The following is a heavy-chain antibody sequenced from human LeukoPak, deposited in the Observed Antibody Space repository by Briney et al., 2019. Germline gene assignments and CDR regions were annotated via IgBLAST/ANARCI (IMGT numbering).Heavy chain of an antibody. Sequence: GASVKVSCKASGYTFTSYYMHWVRQAPGQGLEWMGIINPGGGSTSYARKFQGRVTMTRDTSTSTVYMELSSLRSEDTAVYYCARDSWAPNSFWGGAKPGPLDYWGQGTLVTVSS. CDR2: INPGGGST. CDR1: GYTFTSYY. J-gene: IGHJ4*02. V-gene: IGHV1-46*01. CDR3: ARDSWAPNSFWGGAKPGPLDY. D-gene: IGHD1-26*01.